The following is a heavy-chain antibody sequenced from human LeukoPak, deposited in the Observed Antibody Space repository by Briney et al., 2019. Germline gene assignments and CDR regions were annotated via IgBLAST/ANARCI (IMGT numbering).Heavy chain of an antibody. Sequence: PGRSLRLSCEGSGFTFSSYTLSWIRQAPGKGLEWVSSITSSSDYIYLADSMKGRFTVSRDNARNSVYLQMHSLRAEDTAVYYCARDWGYCAGGSCYYYGMDVWGPGTTVTVFS. J-gene: IGHJ6*02. CDR3: ARDWGYCAGGSCYYYGMDV. D-gene: IGHD2-15*01. CDR2: ITSSSDYI. V-gene: IGHV3-21*06. CDR1: GFTFSSYT.